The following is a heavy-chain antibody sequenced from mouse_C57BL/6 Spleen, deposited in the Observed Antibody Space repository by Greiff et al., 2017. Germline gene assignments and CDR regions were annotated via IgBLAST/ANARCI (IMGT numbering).Heavy chain of an antibody. CDR1: GYTFTDYE. CDR3: TRDSSYVPPWFAY. J-gene: IGHJ3*01. V-gene: IGHV1-15*01. CDR2: IDPETGGT. D-gene: IGHD1-1*01. Sequence: QVQLQQSGAELVRPGASVTLSCKASGYTFTDYEMHWVKQTPVHGLEWIGAIDPETGGTAYNQKFKGKAILTADKSSSTAYMELRSLTSEDSAVYYCTRDSSYVPPWFAYWGQGTLVTVSA.